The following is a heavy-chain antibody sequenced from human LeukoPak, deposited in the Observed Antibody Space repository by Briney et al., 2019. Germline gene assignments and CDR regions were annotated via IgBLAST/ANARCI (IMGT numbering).Heavy chain of an antibody. Sequence: ASVKVSCKASGGTFSSYAISWVRQAPGQGLEWMGGIIPIFGTANYAQKFQGRVTITADESTSTAYMELSSLRSEDTAVYYCARWSPDGWGSGYYFDYWGQGTLVTVSS. CDR3: ARWSPDGWGSGYYFDY. CDR2: IIPIFGTA. CDR1: GGTFSSYA. V-gene: IGHV1-69*13. D-gene: IGHD2-21*01. J-gene: IGHJ4*01.